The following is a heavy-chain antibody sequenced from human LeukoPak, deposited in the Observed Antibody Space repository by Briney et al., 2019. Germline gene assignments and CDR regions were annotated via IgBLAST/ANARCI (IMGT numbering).Heavy chain of an antibody. D-gene: IGHD1-26*01. Sequence: PSETLSLTCTVSGVSISSYYWSWIRQPPGKGLEWIGYIYYSGSTNYNPSLKSRVTISVDTSKNQFSLKLSSVTAADTAVYYCARAGKGGATQGWFDPWGQGTLVTVSP. V-gene: IGHV4-59*01. CDR3: ARAGKGGATQGWFDP. CDR2: IYYSGST. CDR1: GVSISSYY. J-gene: IGHJ5*02.